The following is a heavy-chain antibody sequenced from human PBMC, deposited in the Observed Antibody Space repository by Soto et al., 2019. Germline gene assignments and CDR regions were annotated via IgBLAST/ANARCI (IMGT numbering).Heavy chain of an antibody. V-gene: IGHV1-69*13. D-gene: IGHD3-22*01. CDR1: GGTFSSYA. J-gene: IGHJ4*02. CDR2: IIPIFGTA. Sequence: ASVKVSCKASGGTFSSYAISWVRQAPGQGLEWMGGIIPIFGTANYAQKFQGRVTITADESTSTAYMELSSLRSEDTAVYYCASTKSSITMIVAIDYWGQGTLVTVYS. CDR3: ASTKSSITMIVAIDY.